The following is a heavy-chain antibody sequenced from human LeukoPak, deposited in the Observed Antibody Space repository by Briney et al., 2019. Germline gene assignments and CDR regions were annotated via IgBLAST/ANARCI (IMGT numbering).Heavy chain of an antibody. CDR1: GFTFSSYG. Sequence: PGGYLRLSCAASGFTFSSYGMHWVRQAPGKGLEWVAVIWYDGSNKYYADSVKGRFTISRDNSKNTLYLQMNSLRAEDTAVYYCARESRASSSGWYYYYGMDVWGQGTTVTVSS. CDR3: ARESRASSSGWYYYYGMDV. J-gene: IGHJ6*02. V-gene: IGHV3-33*01. D-gene: IGHD6-19*01. CDR2: IWYDGSNK.